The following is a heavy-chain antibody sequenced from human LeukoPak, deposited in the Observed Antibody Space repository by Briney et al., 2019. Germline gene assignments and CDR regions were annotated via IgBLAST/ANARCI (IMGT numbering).Heavy chain of an antibody. CDR1: GFTFSSYG. CDR2: ISYDGSNK. V-gene: IGHV3-30*03. Sequence: GGSLRLSCAASGFTFSSYGMHWVRQAPGKGLEWVAVISYDGSNKYYADSVKGRFTISRDNSKNTLYLQMNSLRAEDTAVYYCARANSDLGGYDFDYWGQGTLVTVSS. J-gene: IGHJ4*02. D-gene: IGHD5-12*01. CDR3: ARANSDLGGYDFDY.